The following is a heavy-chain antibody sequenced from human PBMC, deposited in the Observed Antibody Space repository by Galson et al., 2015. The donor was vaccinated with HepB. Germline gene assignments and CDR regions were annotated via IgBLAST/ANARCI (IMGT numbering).Heavy chain of an antibody. CDR2: IYPGDSDT. D-gene: IGHD3-10*01. CDR1: GYSFTSYW. Sequence: QSGAEVKKPGESLKISCKGSGYSFTSYWIGWVRQMPGKGLEWMGIIYPGDSDTRYSPSFQGQVTISADKSISTAYLQWSSLKASDTAMYYCARLWFGELLYHDAFDIWGQGTMVTVSS. V-gene: IGHV5-51*01. CDR3: ARLWFGELLYHDAFDI. J-gene: IGHJ3*02.